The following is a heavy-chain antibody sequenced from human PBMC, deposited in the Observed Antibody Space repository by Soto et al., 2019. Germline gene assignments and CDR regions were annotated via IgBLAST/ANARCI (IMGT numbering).Heavy chain of an antibody. CDR2: IYYSGST. V-gene: IGHV4-59*01. J-gene: IGHJ5*02. CDR3: ARGGSVEAAGPSWFDP. D-gene: IGHD6-13*01. CDR1: GGSISSYY. Sequence: SETLSLTCTVSGGSISSYYWSWIRQPPGKGLEWIGYIYYSGSTNYNPSLKSRVTISVDTSKNQFSLKLSSVTAADTAVYYCARGGSVEAAGPSWFDPWGQGTMVTVSS.